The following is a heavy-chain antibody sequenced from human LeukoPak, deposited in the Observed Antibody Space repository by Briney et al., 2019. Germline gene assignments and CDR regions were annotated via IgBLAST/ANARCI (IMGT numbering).Heavy chain of an antibody. CDR3: VKDKWIDH. V-gene: IGHV3-64D*09. D-gene: IGHD2-8*01. J-gene: IGHJ4*02. Sequence: GGSLRLSCSVSGFTFSSYTMHWVRQAPGKGLAYVSSININGGRTYYADSVKGRFTVSRDNSKNTLYLQMSSLRVEDTAVYYCVKDKWIDHWGQGALVTVSS. CDR2: ININGGRT. CDR1: GFTFSSYT.